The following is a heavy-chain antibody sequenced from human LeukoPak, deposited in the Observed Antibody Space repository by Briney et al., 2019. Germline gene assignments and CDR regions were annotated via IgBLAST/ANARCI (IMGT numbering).Heavy chain of an antibody. CDR3: ARVVRGVVTSNWFDP. Sequence: SETLSLTCTVSGDSLNTYYWTWIRQTPGKELEWIGFVASSGSSNYTPSLKSRISISIDTSKNQFSLALSSVAPADTAVYYCARVVRGVVTSNWFDPWGQGTLVSVSP. CDR2: VASSGSS. CDR1: GDSLNTYY. V-gene: IGHV4-59*01. D-gene: IGHD2-21*02. J-gene: IGHJ5*02.